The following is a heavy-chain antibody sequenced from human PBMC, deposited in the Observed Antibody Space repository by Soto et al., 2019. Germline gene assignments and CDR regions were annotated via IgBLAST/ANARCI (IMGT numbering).Heavy chain of an antibody. Sequence: QVQLQESGPGLVKPSQTLSLTCTVSGGSISSGGYYWSWIRQHPGKGLEWIGYIYYSGSTYYNPSLKDRVTIAVDTSKNQLSLKLSSVTAADTAVYYCARVMWVGLELAFDIWGQGTMVTVSS. CDR1: GGSISSGGYY. V-gene: IGHV4-31*03. D-gene: IGHD1-7*01. CDR2: IYYSGST. CDR3: ARVMWVGLELAFDI. J-gene: IGHJ3*02.